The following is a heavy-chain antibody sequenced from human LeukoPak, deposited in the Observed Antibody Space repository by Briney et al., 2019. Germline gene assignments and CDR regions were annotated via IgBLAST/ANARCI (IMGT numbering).Heavy chain of an antibody. CDR3: ASLYGDYVGPGAEYFQH. CDR1: GFTFSSYS. J-gene: IGHJ1*01. CDR2: ISSSSSYI. D-gene: IGHD4-17*01. Sequence: GGSLRLSCAASGFTFSSYSMNWVRQAPGKGLEWVSSISSSSSYIYYADSVKGRFTISRDNAKNSLYLQMNSLRAEDTAVYYCASLYGDYVGPGAEYFQHRGQGTLVTVSS. V-gene: IGHV3-21*01.